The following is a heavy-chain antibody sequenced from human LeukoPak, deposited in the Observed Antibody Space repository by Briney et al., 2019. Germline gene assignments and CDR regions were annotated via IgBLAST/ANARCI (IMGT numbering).Heavy chain of an antibody. CDR3: ARGDDSGYYDYFDY. CDR1: GFTVDSNY. CDR2: IYTGGNT. D-gene: IGHD3-22*01. J-gene: IGHJ4*02. Sequence: GGSLRLSCAASGFTVDSNYLSWVRQAPGKGLEWVSTIYTGGNTYYSASVKGRFTISRDFSKNTVFLHMNSLRAEDTAMYYCARGDDSGYYDYFDYWGQGALVTVSS. V-gene: IGHV3-53*01.